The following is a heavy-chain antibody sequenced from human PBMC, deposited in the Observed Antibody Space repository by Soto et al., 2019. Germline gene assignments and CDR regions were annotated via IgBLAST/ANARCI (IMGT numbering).Heavy chain of an antibody. CDR3: ARIPSSSWYPGGDNWFDP. CDR2: ISAYNGNT. Sequence: GASVKVSCKASGYTFTSYGISWVRQAPGQGLEWMGWISAYNGNTNYAQKLQGRVTMTTDTSTSTAYMELRSLRSDDTAVYYCARIPSSSWYPGGDNWFDPWGQGTLVTVSS. D-gene: IGHD6-13*01. CDR1: GYTFTSYG. J-gene: IGHJ5*02. V-gene: IGHV1-18*01.